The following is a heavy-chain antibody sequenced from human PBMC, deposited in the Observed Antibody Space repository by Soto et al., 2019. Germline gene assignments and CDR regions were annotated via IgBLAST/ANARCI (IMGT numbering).Heavy chain of an antibody. CDR2: TNSDGSDT. CDR3: AKSDTDLSYGFYP. J-gene: IGHJ5*02. D-gene: IGHD5-18*01. V-gene: IGHV3-74*01. CDR1: GFTFSTYW. Sequence: GGSLRLSCAASGFTFSTYWMYWVRQAPGKGLVWVSRTNSDGSDTSYADSVKGRFTISRDNSKNTLYLQMNSLRAEDTAVYYCAKSDTDLSYGFYPWGQGTVVTVSS.